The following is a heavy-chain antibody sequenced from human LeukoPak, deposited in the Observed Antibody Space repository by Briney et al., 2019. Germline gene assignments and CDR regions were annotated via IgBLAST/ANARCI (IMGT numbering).Heavy chain of an antibody. CDR2: IYTSGST. J-gene: IGHJ4*02. CDR3: ARGWFGDTFDY. CDR1: GGSISSGSYY. V-gene: IGHV4-61*02. Sequence: KSSETLSLTCTVSGGSISSGSYYWSWIRQPAGKGLEWIGRIYTSGSTNYNPSLKSRVTISLDTSENQFSLKLNSVTAADTAVYYCARGWFGDTFDYWGQGTLVTVSS. D-gene: IGHD3-10*01.